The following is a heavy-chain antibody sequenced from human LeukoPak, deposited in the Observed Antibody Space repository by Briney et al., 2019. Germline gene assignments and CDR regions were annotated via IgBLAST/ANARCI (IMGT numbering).Heavy chain of an antibody. Sequence: ASVKVSCKASGYTFSIYGFSWVRQAPGQGLEWMGWISAYNGNTNYAQKFQGRVTMTTDTSTSTAYMELRSLRSDDTAVYYCARDPGSSYSSSWYDYYYMDVWGKGTTVTISS. CDR1: GYTFSIYG. J-gene: IGHJ6*03. D-gene: IGHD6-13*01. CDR2: ISAYNGNT. V-gene: IGHV1-18*01. CDR3: ARDPGSSYSSSWYDYYYMDV.